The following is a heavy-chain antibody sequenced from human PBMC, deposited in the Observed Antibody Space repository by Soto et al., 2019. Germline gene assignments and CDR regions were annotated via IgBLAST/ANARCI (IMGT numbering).Heavy chain of an antibody. Sequence: ITLKESGPTLVKPTQTLTLTCTFSGFSLNTGGVGVGWVRQPRGKAMEWLALIYWDDDERYRPSLRSRLNITKDTINNQVVLTMSNMDPEDTATYSCVRNWRYYGGDYYYGMDAWGQGNTVTVSS. CDR3: VRNWRYYGGDYYYGMDA. CDR1: GFSLNTGGVG. D-gene: IGHD3-10*01. V-gene: IGHV2-5*02. CDR2: IYWDDDE. J-gene: IGHJ6*02.